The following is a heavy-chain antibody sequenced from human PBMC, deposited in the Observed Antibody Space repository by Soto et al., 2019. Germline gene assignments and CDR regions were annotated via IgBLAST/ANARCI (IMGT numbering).Heavy chain of an antibody. CDR2: IFSNDEK. CDR1: GFSLSNARMG. J-gene: IGHJ4*02. Sequence: QVTLKESGPVLVKPTETLTLTCTVSGFSLSNARMGVSWIRQPPGKALEWLAHIFSNDEKSYSTSLKSRLTISKDTSKSQVVLTMTNMDPVDTATYYCARISSGDYGDYGIDYWGQGTLVTVSS. D-gene: IGHD4-17*01. V-gene: IGHV2-26*01. CDR3: ARISSGDYGDYGIDY.